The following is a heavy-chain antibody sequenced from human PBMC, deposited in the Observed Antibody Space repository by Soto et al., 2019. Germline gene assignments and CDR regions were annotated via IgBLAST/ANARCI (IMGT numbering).Heavy chain of an antibody. CDR2: IYYSGST. V-gene: IGHV4-59*08. J-gene: IGHJ4*02. D-gene: IGHD1-26*01. CDR3: ASRYGSAIDY. Sequence: QVQLQESGPGLVKPSETLSLTCTVSGGTISSWYWSWIRQPPGKGLEWIGYIYYSGSTNCNPSLKSRVTISVDTSKNQFSLKLSSVPAADTAVYYCASRYGSAIDYWGQGTLVTVSS. CDR1: GGTISSWY.